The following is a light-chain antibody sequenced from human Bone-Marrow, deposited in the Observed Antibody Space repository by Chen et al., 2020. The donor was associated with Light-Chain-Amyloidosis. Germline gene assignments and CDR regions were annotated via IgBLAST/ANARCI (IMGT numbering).Light chain of an antibody. J-gene: IGKJ2*01. Sequence: EIVLTQSPGTLSLSPGERATLSCMASQSVSYSYLAWYQQKPGQAPRLLIYGVSSRATGIPDRFSASGSGSGTDFTLTSSRLEPEDFAVYYCQQYAASPYTFGQGTKLEIK. CDR3: QQYAASPYT. V-gene: IGKV3-20*01. CDR1: QSVSYSY. CDR2: GVS.